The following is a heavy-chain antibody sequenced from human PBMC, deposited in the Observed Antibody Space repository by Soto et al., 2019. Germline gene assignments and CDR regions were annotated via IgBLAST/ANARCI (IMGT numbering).Heavy chain of an antibody. CDR3: AREWGDIVVVPAPGVRAFDI. CDR2: ISAYNGNT. Sequence: QVQLVQSGAEVKKPGASVKVSCKSSGYTFTNYDISWVRQAPGQGLEWMGWISAYNGNTNYAQNLQGRVTMTTDTSTSTAYMELRRLRSDDTAVYYCAREWGDIVVVPAPGVRAFDIWGQGTMVTVSS. CDR1: GYTFTNYD. D-gene: IGHD2-2*01. V-gene: IGHV1-18*01. J-gene: IGHJ3*02.